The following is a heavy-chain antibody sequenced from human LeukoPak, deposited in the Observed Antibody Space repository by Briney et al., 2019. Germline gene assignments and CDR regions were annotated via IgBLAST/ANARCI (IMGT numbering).Heavy chain of an antibody. CDR3: ARVGAVAGKRNYYYYGMDV. D-gene: IGHD6-19*01. CDR2: IYYSGST. J-gene: IGHJ6*02. V-gene: IGHV4-39*07. CDR1: GGSISSSSYY. Sequence: SETLSLTCTVSGGSISSSSYYWGWIRQPPGKGLEWIGSIYYSGSTYYNPSLKSRVTISVDTSKNQFSLKLSSVTAADTAVYYCARVGAVAGKRNYYYYGMDVWGQGTTVTVSS.